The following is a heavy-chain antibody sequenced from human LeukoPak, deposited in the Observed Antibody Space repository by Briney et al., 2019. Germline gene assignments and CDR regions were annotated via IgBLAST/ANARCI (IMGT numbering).Heavy chain of an antibody. V-gene: IGHV1-18*01. Sequence: ASVKVSCKASGYTFTSYGVSWVRQAPGQGLEWMGWITAYNGNANYAEKLQGRVTMTTDTSTSTAYMELRSLRSDDTAVYYCARATWGMDVWGQGTTVTVSS. CDR3: ARATWGMDV. J-gene: IGHJ6*02. CDR2: ITAYNGNA. CDR1: GYTFTSYG. D-gene: IGHD2/OR15-2a*01.